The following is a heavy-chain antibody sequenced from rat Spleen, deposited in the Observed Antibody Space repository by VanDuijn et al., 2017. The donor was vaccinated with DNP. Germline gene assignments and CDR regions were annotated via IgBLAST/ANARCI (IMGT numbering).Heavy chain of an antibody. CDR2: ILHDGSRT. J-gene: IGHJ1*01. Sequence: EVQLVESGGGLVQPGRSLKLSCSASGFTFSDYNMAWIRQAPKKGLEWVATILHDGSRTYYSGSVKGRFTISRDNAKNTLYLQMNSLRSEDTATYYCTRGAGSPYWSFDFWGPGTVVTVSS. CDR3: TRGAGSPYWSFDF. CDR1: GFTFSDYN. V-gene: IGHV5S10*01. D-gene: IGHD5-1*01.